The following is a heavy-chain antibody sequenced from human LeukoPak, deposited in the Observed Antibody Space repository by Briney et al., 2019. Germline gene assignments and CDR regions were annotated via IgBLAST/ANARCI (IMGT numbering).Heavy chain of an antibody. CDR1: GYTFSSFG. D-gene: IGHD3-9*01. J-gene: IGHJ4*02. V-gene: IGHV1-18*01. Sequence: ASVKVSCKTSGYTFSSFGISWVRQAPGQGLEWMGWISGPNANTHYAQKFQGRVIMTRDTSTSTAYMELRSLRSDDTAVYYCARDPYDIMTGSYTFFDYWGQGTLVIVSS. CDR3: ARDPYDIMTGSYTFFDY. CDR2: ISGPNANT.